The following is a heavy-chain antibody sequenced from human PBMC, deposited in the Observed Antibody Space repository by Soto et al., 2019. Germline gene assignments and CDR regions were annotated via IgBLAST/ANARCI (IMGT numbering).Heavy chain of an antibody. CDR3: ARAYYDILTGYYFSYFDY. Sequence: QLQLQESGSGLVKPSQTLSLTCAVSGGSISSGGYSWSWIRQPPGKGLEWIGYIYHSGSTYYNPSPKSRVTLSVDRSKNQFSLKLSSVTAADTAVYYCARAYYDILTGYYFSYFDYWGQGTLVTVSS. D-gene: IGHD3-9*01. J-gene: IGHJ4*02. CDR1: GGSISSGGYS. V-gene: IGHV4-30-2*01. CDR2: IYHSGST.